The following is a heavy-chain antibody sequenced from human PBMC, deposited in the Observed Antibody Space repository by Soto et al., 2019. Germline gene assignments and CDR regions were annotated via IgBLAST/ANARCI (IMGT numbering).Heavy chain of an antibody. J-gene: IGHJ6*02. Sequence: SVRFSCEASAGTFSSYAISWVRQSPGQGFEWMGGIIPIFGTANYAQKFQGRVKITADESTSTAYMELSSLRSEDTAVYYCARVPYSSSWKYGMDVWGQGTTVTVS. CDR2: IIPIFGTA. V-gene: IGHV1-69*13. CDR3: ARVPYSSSWKYGMDV. CDR1: AGTFSSYA. D-gene: IGHD6-13*01.